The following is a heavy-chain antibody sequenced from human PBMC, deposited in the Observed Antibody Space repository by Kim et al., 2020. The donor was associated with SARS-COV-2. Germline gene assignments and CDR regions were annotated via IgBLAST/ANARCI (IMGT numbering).Heavy chain of an antibody. CDR1: GFTFSAYT. D-gene: IGHD4-4*01. Sequence: GGSLRLSCAASGFTFSAYTMHWVRQAPGKGLEWVTVISYDGNNIYYADSVKGRFTVSTDNSKSTLHLQMNSLRAEDTAVYYCARTGWTTTNWFDPWGQGTLVTVSS. V-gene: IGHV3-30-3*01. CDR2: ISYDGNNI. CDR3: ARTGWTTTNWFDP. J-gene: IGHJ5*02.